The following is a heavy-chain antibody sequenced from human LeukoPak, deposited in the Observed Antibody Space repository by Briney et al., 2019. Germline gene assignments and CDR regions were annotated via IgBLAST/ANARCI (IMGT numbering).Heavy chain of an antibody. CDR1: GFTFDDYA. V-gene: IGHV3-9*01. CDR3: AKARSGYDYSIFGY. J-gene: IGHJ4*02. D-gene: IGHD5-12*01. Sequence: GRSLRLSCAASGFTFDDYAMHWVQQAPGKGLEWVSGISWNSGSIGYADSVKGRFTISRDNAKNSLYLQMNSLRTEDTALYYCAKARSGYDYSIFGYWGQGTLVTVSS. CDR2: ISWNSGSI.